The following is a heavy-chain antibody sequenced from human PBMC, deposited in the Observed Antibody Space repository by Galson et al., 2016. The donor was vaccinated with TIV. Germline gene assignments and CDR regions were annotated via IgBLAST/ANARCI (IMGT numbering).Heavy chain of an antibody. Sequence: SLRLSCAASGFTFSSYGFHWVRQAPGKGLEWVSFISYDGSDQYYADSVKGRFTISRDKSKNTLYLQMRSLRAEDTALYYCARVRDSFYFDSWGQGTLVTVSS. CDR2: ISYDGSDQ. V-gene: IGHV3-30*04. CDR1: GFTFSSYG. D-gene: IGHD2-21*02. J-gene: IGHJ4*02. CDR3: ARVRDSFYFDS.